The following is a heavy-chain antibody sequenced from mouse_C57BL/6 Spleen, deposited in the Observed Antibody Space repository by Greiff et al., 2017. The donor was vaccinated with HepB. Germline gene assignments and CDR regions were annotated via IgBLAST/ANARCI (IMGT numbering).Heavy chain of an antibody. CDR3: ARSGDGYDDGAYAMDY. CDR2: INPGDGDT. Sequence: QVHVKQSGPELVKPGASVKISCKASGYAFSSSWMNWVKQRPGKGLEWIGRINPGDGDTNYNGKFKGKATLTADKSSSTAYMQLSSLTSEDSAVYFCARSGDGYDDGAYAMDYWGQGTSVTVSS. D-gene: IGHD2-2*01. V-gene: IGHV1-82*01. J-gene: IGHJ4*01. CDR1: GYAFSSSW.